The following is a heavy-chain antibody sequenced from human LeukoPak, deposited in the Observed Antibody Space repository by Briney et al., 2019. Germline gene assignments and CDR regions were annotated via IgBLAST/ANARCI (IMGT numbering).Heavy chain of an antibody. V-gene: IGHV4-39*01. Sequence: SETLSLTCTVSGGSTNSPPDYWGWIRQPPGKDLEWIGSFSYSGSTYYNPSLRSRVTISVDTSKNQFSLKVSSVTAADTAVYYCARLDRRGDWFDPWGQGTLVIVSS. CDR2: FSYSGST. D-gene: IGHD3/OR15-3a*01. CDR1: GGSTNSPPDY. CDR3: ARLDRRGDWFDP. J-gene: IGHJ5*02.